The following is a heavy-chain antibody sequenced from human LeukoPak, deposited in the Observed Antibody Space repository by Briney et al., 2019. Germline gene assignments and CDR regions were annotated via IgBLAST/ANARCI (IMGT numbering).Heavy chain of an antibody. J-gene: IGHJ3*01. Sequence: ASVTVSCKASAYTFTGYYMHWVRQAPGQGLEWMGWINPNSGGTNYAQKFQGRVTMTRDTSISTAYMELSRLRSDDTAVYYCARGYCSSTSCPKTYWGQGTMVTVSS. CDR1: AYTFTGYY. V-gene: IGHV1-2*02. CDR3: ARGYCSSTSCPKTY. CDR2: INPNSGGT. D-gene: IGHD2-2*01.